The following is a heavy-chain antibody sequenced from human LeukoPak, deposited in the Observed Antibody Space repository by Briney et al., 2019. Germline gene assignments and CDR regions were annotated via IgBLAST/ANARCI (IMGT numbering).Heavy chain of an antibody. D-gene: IGHD2/OR15-2a*01. CDR1: GFTFSSYA. CDR3: AKDYLENNWFDP. CDR2: ISGSGGST. J-gene: IGHJ5*02. V-gene: IGHV3-23*01. Sequence: LPGGSLRLSCAASGFTFSSYAMSWVRQAPGKGLEWVSAISGSGGSTYYADSVKGRFTISRDNSKNTLYLQMNSLRVEDTAVYYCAKDYLENNWFDPWGQGTLVTVSS.